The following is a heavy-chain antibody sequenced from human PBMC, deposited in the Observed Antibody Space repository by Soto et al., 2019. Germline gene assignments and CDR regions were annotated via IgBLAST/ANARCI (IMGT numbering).Heavy chain of an antibody. V-gene: IGHV3-33*01. CDR1: GFTFSSYG. Sequence: QVQLVESGGGVVQPGGSLRLSCAASGFTFSSYGMHWVRQAPGKGLEWEAVIWYDGGEKYYADSVKGRFTISRDNSKNTLSLQMNNLSAEDTAVYYCARYVSSRYNNWIDPWGQGTLVTVSS. J-gene: IGHJ5*02. CDR3: ARYVSSRYNNWIDP. D-gene: IGHD6-13*01. CDR2: IWYDGGEK.